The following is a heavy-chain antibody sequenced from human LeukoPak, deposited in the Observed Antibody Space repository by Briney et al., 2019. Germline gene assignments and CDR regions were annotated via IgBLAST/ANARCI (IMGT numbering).Heavy chain of an antibody. CDR2: ITSSSSYI. J-gene: IGHJ4*02. Sequence: GGSLRLSCAASGFIFRSYNMYWVRQAPGKGPEWVSSITSSSSYIFYADSVKGRFTISRDNSKGTVYLQMNSLRPEDTAVYYCAKDDAWLQYGNWGRGTLVTVSS. V-gene: IGHV3-21*04. CDR3: AKDDAWLQYGN. D-gene: IGHD5-24*01. CDR1: GFIFRSYN.